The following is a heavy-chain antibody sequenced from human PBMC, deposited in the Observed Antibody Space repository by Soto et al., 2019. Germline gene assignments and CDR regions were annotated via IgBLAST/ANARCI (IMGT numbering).Heavy chain of an antibody. CDR2: ISYDGSNK. J-gene: IGHJ5*02. Sequence: GGSLRLSCAASGFTFSSYGMHWVRQAPGKGLEWVAVISYDGSNKYYADSVKGRFTISRDNSKNTLYLQMNSLRAEDTAVYYCAKALRYFDWSPTGFDPWGQGTLVTVSS. CDR3: AKALRYFDWSPTGFDP. CDR1: GFTFSSYG. D-gene: IGHD3-9*01. V-gene: IGHV3-30*18.